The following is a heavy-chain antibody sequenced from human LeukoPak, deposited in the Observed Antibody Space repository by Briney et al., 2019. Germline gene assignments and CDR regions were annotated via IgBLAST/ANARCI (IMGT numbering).Heavy chain of an antibody. CDR1: GGSISSYY. V-gene: IGHV4-4*07. CDR3: AGDSSEGKRAAAASFDY. D-gene: IGHD6-13*01. Sequence: SETLSLTCTVSGGSISSYYWSWIRQPAGKGLEWIGRIYTSGSTNYNPSLKSRVTMSVDTSKNQFSLKLSSVTAADTAVYYCAGDSSEGKRAAAASFDYWGQGTLVTVSS. J-gene: IGHJ4*02. CDR2: IYTSGST.